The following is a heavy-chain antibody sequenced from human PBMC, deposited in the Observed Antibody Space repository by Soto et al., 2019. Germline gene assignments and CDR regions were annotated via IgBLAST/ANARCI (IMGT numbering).Heavy chain of an antibody. CDR1: GGSISSGGYS. Sequence: QLQLQESGSGLVKPSQTLSLTCAVSGGSISSGGYSWSWIRQPPGKGLEWIGYIYHSGSTYYNPSLKSRVSISVDRAKNQFSLKLSSVTAADTAVYYCASEYYYGSGTDFWGQGTLVTVSS. V-gene: IGHV4-30-2*01. CDR3: ASEYYYGSGTDF. D-gene: IGHD3-10*01. CDR2: IYHSGST. J-gene: IGHJ4*02.